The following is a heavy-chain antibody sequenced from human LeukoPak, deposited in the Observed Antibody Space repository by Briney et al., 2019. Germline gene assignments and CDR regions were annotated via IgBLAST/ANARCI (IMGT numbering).Heavy chain of an antibody. J-gene: IGHJ4*02. CDR1: GFTFNSYG. V-gene: IGHV3-30*02. D-gene: IGHD4-17*01. CDR3: AKDGVDYGDYGYFDY. CDR2: IRYDGSNK. Sequence: GGSLRLSCAASGFTFNSYGMHWVRQAPGKGLEWVAFIRYDGSNKYYADSVKGRFTISRDNSKNTLYLQMNSLRAEDTAVYYCAKDGVDYGDYGYFDYWGQGTLVTVSS.